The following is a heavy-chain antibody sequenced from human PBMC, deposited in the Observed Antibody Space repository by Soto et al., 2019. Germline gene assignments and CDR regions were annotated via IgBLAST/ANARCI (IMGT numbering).Heavy chain of an antibody. J-gene: IGHJ3*02. V-gene: IGHV3-30*18. CDR3: AKVVGYSSSWLDAFDI. CDR2: ISYDGSNK. CDR1: GFTFSSYG. D-gene: IGHD6-13*01. Sequence: QVQLVESGGGVVQPGRSLRLSCAASGFTFSSYGMHWVRQAPGKGLEWVAVISYDGSNKYYADSVKGRFTISRDNSKNTPYLQMNSLRAEDTAVYYSAKVVGYSSSWLDAFDIWGQGTMVTVSS.